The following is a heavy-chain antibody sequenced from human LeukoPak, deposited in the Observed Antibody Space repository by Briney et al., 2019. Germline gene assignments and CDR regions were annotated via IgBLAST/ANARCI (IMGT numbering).Heavy chain of an antibody. J-gene: IGHJ6*03. D-gene: IGHD2-15*01. CDR3: AKGRGFCSGGSCYYYYYIDV. CDR2: ISVSGGSA. V-gene: IGHV3-23*01. CDR1: GFTFSSYA. Sequence: GGPLRLSCAASGFTFSSYALSWVRQAPGKGLEWVSAISVSGGSAFYADSVKGRFTISRDNSKNTLFLQMNSLRAEDTALYYCAKGRGFCSGGSCYYYYYIDVWGKGTTVTVSS.